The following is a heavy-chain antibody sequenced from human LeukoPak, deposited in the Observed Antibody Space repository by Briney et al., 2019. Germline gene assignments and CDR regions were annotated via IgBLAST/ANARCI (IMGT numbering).Heavy chain of an antibody. CDR3: ASQYSSGWFDAFDI. CDR2: ISYDGSNK. J-gene: IGHJ3*02. D-gene: IGHD6-19*01. V-gene: IGHV3-30-3*01. Sequence: GGSLRLSCAASGFTFSSYAMHWVRQAPGKGLEWVAVISYDGSNKYYADSVKGRFTISRDNSKNTLYLQMNSLRAEDTAVYYCASQYSSGWFDAFDIWGQGTMVTVSS. CDR1: GFTFSSYA.